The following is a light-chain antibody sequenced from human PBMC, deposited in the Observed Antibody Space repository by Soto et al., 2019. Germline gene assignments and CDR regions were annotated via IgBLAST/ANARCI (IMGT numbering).Light chain of an antibody. V-gene: IGLV6-57*02. Sequence: NFMLTQPHPVSESPGKTVIISGTGRVGGIAYNSVQWYQQRPGSAPTTVIYDNNQRPSGVPDRFSGSTDGSSNSASLTISGLQTEDEADYYCQSYDSNTVIFGGGTKLTVL. J-gene: IGLJ2*01. CDR2: DNN. CDR1: VGGIAYNS. CDR3: QSYDSNTVI.